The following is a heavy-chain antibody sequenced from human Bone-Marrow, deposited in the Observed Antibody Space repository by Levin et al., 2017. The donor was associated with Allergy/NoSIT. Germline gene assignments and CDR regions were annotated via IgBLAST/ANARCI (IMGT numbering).Heavy chain of an antibody. CDR1: GFTFSAFG. CDR2: ISYDGGHK. J-gene: IGHJ4*02. CDR3: TRDRGEWGQFYFDY. Sequence: LSLTCAASGFTFSAFGMPWVRQPPGRGLEWVAVISYDGGHKSYADSVKGRFPIPRDNSKNTHYLQMNSLRAEDTAVYYCTRDRGEWGQFYFDYWGQGILVTVSS. V-gene: IGHV3-33*01. D-gene: IGHD1-26*01.